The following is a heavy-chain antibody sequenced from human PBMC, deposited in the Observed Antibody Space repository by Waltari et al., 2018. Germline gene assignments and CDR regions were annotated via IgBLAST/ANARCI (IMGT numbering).Heavy chain of an antibody. CDR3: VRNHYSYGYANDAFDF. CDR2: ISYRGST. Sequence: VQLQRSGPGLVTPSEPLSLTCHASGGSINNYSWSWIRQPPGKGLQWIGYISYRGSTEYNPSLKSRVTISVDTSRNEFSLKLTSVTAADTAMYYCVRNHYSYGYANDAFDFWGRGTLISVSS. D-gene: IGHD2-2*03. V-gene: IGHV4-59*01. J-gene: IGHJ3*01. CDR1: GGSINNYS.